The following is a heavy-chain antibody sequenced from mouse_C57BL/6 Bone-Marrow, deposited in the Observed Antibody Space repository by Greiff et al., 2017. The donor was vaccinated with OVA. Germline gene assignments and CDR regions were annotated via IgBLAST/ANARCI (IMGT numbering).Heavy chain of an antibody. V-gene: IGHV1-15*01. D-gene: IGHD1-1*02. Sequence: QVQLQQSGAELVRPGASVTLSCTASGYTFTDYEMHWVKQTPVHGLEWIGAIAPETGGTAYNQKFKGKAILSADKSSSTAYMELRSLTSEDSAVYYCTRGGLWAMDYWGQGTSVTVSS. CDR1: GYTFTDYE. CDR2: IAPETGGT. J-gene: IGHJ4*01. CDR3: TRGGLWAMDY.